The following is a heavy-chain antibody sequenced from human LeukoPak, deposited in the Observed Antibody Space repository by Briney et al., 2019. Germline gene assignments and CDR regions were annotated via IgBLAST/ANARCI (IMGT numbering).Heavy chain of an antibody. CDR1: GGSFSGYY. Sequence: SETLSLTCAVYGGSFSGYYWSWIRQPPGKGPEWIGEINHSGSTNYNPSLKSRVTISVDTSKNQFSLKLSSVTAADTAVYYCARGVRYCSSTSCYWEGYYYYYMDVWGKGTTVTVSS. J-gene: IGHJ6*03. D-gene: IGHD2-2*01. CDR3: ARGVRYCSSTSCYWEGYYYYYMDV. CDR2: INHSGST. V-gene: IGHV4-34*01.